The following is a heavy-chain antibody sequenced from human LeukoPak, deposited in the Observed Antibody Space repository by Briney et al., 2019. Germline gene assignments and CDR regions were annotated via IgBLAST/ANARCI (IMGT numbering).Heavy chain of an antibody. CDR3: VRMGRYGDYDY. V-gene: IGHV3-7*01. CDR1: GLTFSSYW. D-gene: IGHD4-17*01. Sequence: PGESLRLSCAASGLTFSSYWMSWVRQAPGKGLEWVANIKQDGNEKYYVDSVKGRFTISRDNAKNSLYLQMNSLRAEDTAVYYCVRMGRYGDYDYWGQGTLVTVSS. J-gene: IGHJ4*02. CDR2: IKQDGNEK.